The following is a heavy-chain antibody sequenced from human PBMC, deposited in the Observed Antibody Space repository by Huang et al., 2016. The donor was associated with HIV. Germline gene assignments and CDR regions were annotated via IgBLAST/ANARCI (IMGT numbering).Heavy chain of an antibody. J-gene: IGHJ4*02. CDR1: GYNFDSYW. Sequence: EVHLVQSGAEVKEPGESLKISCPASGYNFDSYWIGGVRQMPGKGLAWRGVISPGDSDTRYDPSFQGQVTISADQSINTAYLQWSSLKASDTAIYFCARQGLWLPPTDPFDYWGQGTPVTVSA. V-gene: IGHV5-51*01. CDR2: ISPGDSDT. D-gene: IGHD3-10*01. CDR3: ARQGLWLPPTDPFDY.